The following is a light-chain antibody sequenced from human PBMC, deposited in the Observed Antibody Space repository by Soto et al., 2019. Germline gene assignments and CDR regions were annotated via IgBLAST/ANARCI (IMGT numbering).Light chain of an antibody. CDR1: QSVSSSY. J-gene: IGKJ5*01. Sequence: EIVLTQSPGTLSLSPGERATLSCRASQSVSSSYLAWYQQKPGQAPRLLIYGASNRATGIPARFSGSGSGTDFTLTISSLEAEDFAIYYCQQRSNWPPITFGQGTRLEIK. CDR3: QQRSNWPPIT. CDR2: GAS. V-gene: IGKV3D-20*02.